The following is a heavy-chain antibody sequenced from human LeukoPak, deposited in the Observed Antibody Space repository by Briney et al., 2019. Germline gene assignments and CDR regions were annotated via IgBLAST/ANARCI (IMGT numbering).Heavy chain of an antibody. V-gene: IGHV4-59*01. CDR2: IYYSGST. J-gene: IGHJ5*02. CDR3: ARVYSSSWYWFDP. Sequence: SETLSLTCTVSGGSISSYYWSWIRQPPGKGLEWIGYIYYSGSTNYNPSLKSRVTISVDTSKNQFSLKLSSVTAADTAVYYCARVYSSSWYWFDPWGQGTLDTVSS. CDR1: GGSISSYY. D-gene: IGHD6-13*01.